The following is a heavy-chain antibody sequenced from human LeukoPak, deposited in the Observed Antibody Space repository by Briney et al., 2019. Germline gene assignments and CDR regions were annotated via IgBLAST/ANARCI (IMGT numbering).Heavy chain of an antibody. J-gene: IGHJ4*02. CDR2: IRYDGSNK. V-gene: IGHV3-33*06. CDR1: GFTFSSYG. D-gene: IGHD5-18*01. CDR3: AKDSGYSYGTLDY. Sequence: GGSPRLSCAASGFTFSSYGMHWVRQAPGKGLEWVAVIRYDGSNKYYADSVKGRFTISRDNSKNTLYLQMNSLRAEDTAVYYCAKDSGYSYGTLDYWGQGTLVTVSS.